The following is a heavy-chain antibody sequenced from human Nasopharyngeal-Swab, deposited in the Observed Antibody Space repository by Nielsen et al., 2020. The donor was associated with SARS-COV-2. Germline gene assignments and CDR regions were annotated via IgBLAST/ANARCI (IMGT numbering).Heavy chain of an antibody. J-gene: IGHJ5*02. Sequence: SETLSLTCTVSGGSISSYYWSWIRQPAGKGLEWIGRIYTSGSTNYNPSLKSRVTTSVDTSKNQFSLKLSSVTAADTAVYYCARDYDYYDSSGNSNWFDPWGQGTLVTVSS. CDR2: IYTSGST. D-gene: IGHD3-22*01. CDR3: ARDYDYYDSSGNSNWFDP. V-gene: IGHV4-4*07. CDR1: GGSISSYY.